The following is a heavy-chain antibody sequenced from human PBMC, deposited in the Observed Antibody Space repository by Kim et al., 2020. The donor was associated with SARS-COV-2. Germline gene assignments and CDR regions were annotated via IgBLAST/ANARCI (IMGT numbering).Heavy chain of an antibody. J-gene: IGHJ6*02. Sequence: GGSLRLSCTASGFTFGDYAMSWVRQAPGKGLEWVGFIRSKAYGGTTEYAASVKGRFTISRDDSKSIAYLQMNSLKTEDTAVYYCTREFHPNYYDSSGYYSLYYYYGMDVWGQGTTVTVSS. CDR1: GFTFGDYA. CDR2: IRSKAYGGTT. CDR3: TREFHPNYYDSSGYYSLYYYYGMDV. D-gene: IGHD3-22*01. V-gene: IGHV3-49*04.